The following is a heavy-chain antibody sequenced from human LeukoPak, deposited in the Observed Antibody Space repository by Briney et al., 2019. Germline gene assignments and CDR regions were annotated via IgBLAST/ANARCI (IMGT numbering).Heavy chain of an antibody. V-gene: IGHV1-69*13. CDR3: ARASGYCSGLGCYLHFDY. D-gene: IGHD2-15*01. CDR2: IIPIFGTA. J-gene: IGHJ4*02. CDR1: GGTFSSYA. Sequence: SVKVSCKASGGTFSSYAISWVRQAPGQGLEWMGGIIPIFGTANYAQKFQGRVTITADESTSTAYMELSSLRSEDTAVYYCARASGYCSGLGCYLHFDYWGQGTLVTVSS.